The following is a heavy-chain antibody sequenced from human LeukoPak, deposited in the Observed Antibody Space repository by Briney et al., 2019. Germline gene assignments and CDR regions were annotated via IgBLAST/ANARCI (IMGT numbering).Heavy chain of an antibody. V-gene: IGHV1-18*04. CDR2: ISAYNGNT. D-gene: IGHD3-22*01. CDR1: GYTFTGYY. CDR3: ARGDTMIVVDAFDI. J-gene: IGHJ3*02. Sequence: ASVKVSCKASGYTFTGYYMHWVRQAPGQGLEWMGWISAYNGNTNYAQKLQGRVTMTTDTSTSTAYMELRSLRSDDTAVYYCARGDTMIVVDAFDIWGQGTMVTVSS.